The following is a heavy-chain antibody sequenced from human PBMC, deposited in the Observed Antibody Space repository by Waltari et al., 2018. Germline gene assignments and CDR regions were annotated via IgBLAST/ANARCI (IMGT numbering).Heavy chain of an antibody. CDR3: ARGPMLDYGDNSGHYYYGLDV. Sequence: QVQLQQWGAGLLKPSETLSLTCAVYGESFTGYFWSWICQPPGKGWEWIEEISHRGSTNYNPSLKNRGPISVDTSQNQFSLKLSAVSAADAAVYFCARGPMLDYGDNSGHYYYGLDVWGQGTTVIVSS. V-gene: IGHV4-34*01. CDR2: ISHRGST. D-gene: IGHD4-17*01. J-gene: IGHJ6*02. CDR1: GESFTGYF.